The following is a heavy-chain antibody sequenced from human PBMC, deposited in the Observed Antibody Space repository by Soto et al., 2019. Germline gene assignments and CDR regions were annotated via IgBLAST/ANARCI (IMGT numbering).Heavy chain of an antibody. J-gene: IGHJ5*02. D-gene: IGHD1-26*01. V-gene: IGHV3-21*01. CDR2: ISSSSSYI. CDR1: GFTFSSYS. CDR3: AAGGGSNWFDP. Sequence: EVQLVESGGGLVKPGGSLRLSCAASGFTFSSYSMNWVRQAPGKGLEWVSSISSSSSYIYYADSVKGRVTISRDNAKNSLYLQMNSLRAEDTAVYYCAAGGGSNWFDPWGQGTLVTVSS.